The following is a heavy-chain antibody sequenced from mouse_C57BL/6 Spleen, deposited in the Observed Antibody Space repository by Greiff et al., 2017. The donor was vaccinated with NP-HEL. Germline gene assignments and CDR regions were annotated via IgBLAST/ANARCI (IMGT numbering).Heavy chain of an antibody. CDR3: ARRDGSSYGYFDV. D-gene: IGHD1-1*01. Sequence: EVKLMESGGDLVKPGGSLKLSCAASGFTFSSYGMSWVRQTPDKRLEWVATISSGGSYTYYPDSVKGRFTISRDNAKNTLYLQMSSLKSEDTAMYYCARRDGSSYGYFDVWGTGTTVTVSS. J-gene: IGHJ1*03. CDR1: GFTFSSYG. V-gene: IGHV5-6*02. CDR2: ISSGGSYT.